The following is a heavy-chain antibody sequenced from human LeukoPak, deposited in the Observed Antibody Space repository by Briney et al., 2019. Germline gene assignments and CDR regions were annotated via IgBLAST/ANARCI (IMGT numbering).Heavy chain of an antibody. CDR1: GFTFSDAW. V-gene: IGHV3-15*01. CDR3: TTNHAFDI. Sequence: GGSLRLSCAASGFTFSDAWMNWVRQAPGKGLEWVGRIMTKTAGGTTDYAAPVKGRSTISRDDSKNTLYLQMHSLKTEDTAVYYCTTNHAFDIWGQGTMVTVSS. J-gene: IGHJ3*02. CDR2: IMTKTAGGTT.